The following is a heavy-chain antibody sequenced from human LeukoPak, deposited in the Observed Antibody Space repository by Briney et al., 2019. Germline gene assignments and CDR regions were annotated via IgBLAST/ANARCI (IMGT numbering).Heavy chain of an antibody. V-gene: IGHV3-23*01. CDR2: ISGSGGTT. J-gene: IGHJ6*02. CDR3: AKVAGYQPYYGMGV. Sequence: GGSLRLSCAASGFSFSSYAMSWVRQAPGKGLEWVSAISGSGGTTYYADFVKGRFTISRDNSKNTLYLQMNSLRAEDTAEYYCAKVAGYQPYYGMGVWGQETTVTVSS. CDR1: GFSFSSYA. D-gene: IGHD2-2*01.